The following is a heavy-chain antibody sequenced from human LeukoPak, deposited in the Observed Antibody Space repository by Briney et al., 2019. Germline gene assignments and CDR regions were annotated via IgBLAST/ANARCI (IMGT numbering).Heavy chain of an antibody. CDR2: IYYSGST. CDR1: GGSISSYY. V-gene: IGHV4-59*01. J-gene: IGHJ4*02. CDR3: ARVGYGDYYFDY. D-gene: IGHD4-17*01. Sequence: SETLSLTCTVSGGSISSYYWSWIRQPPGKGLEWIGYIYYSGSTNYNPSLKSRVTISVDTSKNQFSLKLSSVTAADTAVYYCARVGYGDYYFDYWGQGTLVTVSS.